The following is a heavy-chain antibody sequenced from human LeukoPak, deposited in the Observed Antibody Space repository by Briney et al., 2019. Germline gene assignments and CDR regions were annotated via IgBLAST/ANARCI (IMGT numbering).Heavy chain of an antibody. Sequence: GGSLRLSCAASGFTFSDYYMSWIRQAPGKGLEWVSYISSSSSYTNYADSVKGRFTISRDNAKNSLYLQMNSLRAEDTAVYYCARAKGLLWFGIYYFGYWGQGTLVTVSS. V-gene: IGHV3-11*06. J-gene: IGHJ4*02. CDR1: GFTFSDYY. CDR3: ARAKGLLWFGIYYFGY. CDR2: ISSSSSYT. D-gene: IGHD3-10*01.